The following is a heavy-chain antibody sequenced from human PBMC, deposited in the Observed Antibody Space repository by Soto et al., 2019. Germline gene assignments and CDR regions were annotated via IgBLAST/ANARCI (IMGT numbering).Heavy chain of an antibody. V-gene: IGHV1-69*02. CDR2: IIPILGIA. Sequence: SVKVSCKASGGTFSSYTISWVRQAPGQGLEWMGRIIPILGIANYAQKFQGRVTITADKSTSTAYMELSSLRSDDTAVYYCARGVEMATIYFDYWGQGTLVTVSS. CDR3: ARGVEMATIYFDY. CDR1: GGTFSSYT. J-gene: IGHJ4*02. D-gene: IGHD5-12*01.